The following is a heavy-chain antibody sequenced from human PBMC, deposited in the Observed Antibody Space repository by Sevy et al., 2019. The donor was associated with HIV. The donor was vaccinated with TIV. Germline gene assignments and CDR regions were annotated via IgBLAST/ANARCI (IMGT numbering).Heavy chain of an antibody. CDR3: AREFYYGSGNYYGDAFDI. CDR2: IYPGDSDT. J-gene: IGHJ3*02. Sequence: GESLKISCKVSGYRFTTYWIGWVRQMPGKGLEWMGIIYPGDSDTRYIPSFQGQVTISADKSINTAYLQWRSLKASDTAMYYCAREFYYGSGNYYGDAFDIWGQGTMVTVSS. CDR1: GYRFTTYW. V-gene: IGHV5-51*01. D-gene: IGHD3-10*01.